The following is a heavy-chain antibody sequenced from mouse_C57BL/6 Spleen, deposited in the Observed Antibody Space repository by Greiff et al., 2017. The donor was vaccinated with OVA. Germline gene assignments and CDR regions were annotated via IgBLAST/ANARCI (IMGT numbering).Heavy chain of an antibody. J-gene: IGHJ2*01. CDR1: GYTFTDSS. Sequence: QVQLQPSDAELVKPGASVKISCKVSGYTFTDSSIHWLKQRPEQGLEWIGYIYPRDGSTKYNEKFKGKATLTADKSYSTAYMQLNSLTSEDSAVQCWAIDHDSSSYDYFDYWGQGTTLTVSS. V-gene: IGHV1-78*01. CDR2: IYPRDGST. D-gene: IGHD1-1*01. CDR3: AIDHDSSSYDYFDY.